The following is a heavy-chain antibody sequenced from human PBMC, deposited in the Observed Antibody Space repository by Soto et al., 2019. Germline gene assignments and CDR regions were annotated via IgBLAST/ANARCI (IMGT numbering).Heavy chain of an antibody. D-gene: IGHD3-16*01. CDR1: GFTFSSYA. CDR3: AKDLNRAMITFGGASPGPRPNWFDP. Sequence: GESLKISCAASGFTFSSYAMSWVRQAPGKGLEWVSAISGSGGSTYYADSVKGRFTISRDNSKNTLYLQMNSLRAEDTAVYYCAKDLNRAMITFGGASPGPRPNWFDPWGQGTLVTVSS. V-gene: IGHV3-23*01. CDR2: ISGSGGST. J-gene: IGHJ5*02.